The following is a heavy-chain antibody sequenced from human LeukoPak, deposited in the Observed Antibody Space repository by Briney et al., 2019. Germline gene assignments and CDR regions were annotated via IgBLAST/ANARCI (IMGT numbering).Heavy chain of an antibody. D-gene: IGHD6-19*01. V-gene: IGHV3-43*01. CDR2: ISWNGGSS. CDR1: GFTFDDFT. CDR3: AKDMSSDSSGWYFDY. J-gene: IGHJ4*02. Sequence: GESLKISCAASGFTFDDFTMHWVRQAPGKGLEWVSLISWNGGSSFYADSVEGRFTISRDNSKNSLHLQMNSLRTEDTALYYCAKDMSSDSSGWYFDYWGQGTLVTVSS.